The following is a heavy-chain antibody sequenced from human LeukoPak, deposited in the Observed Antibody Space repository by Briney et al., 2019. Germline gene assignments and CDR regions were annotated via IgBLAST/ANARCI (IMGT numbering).Heavy chain of an antibody. D-gene: IGHD3-10*01. V-gene: IGHV4-61*01. Sequence: PSETLSLTCTVSGGSVSSGSYYWSWIRQPPGKGLEWIGYIYYSGSTNYNPSLKSRVIISVDTSKKQFSLKLSSVTAADTAVYYCARARGGLLSQGFDYWGQGTLVTVSS. CDR3: ARARGGLLSQGFDY. J-gene: IGHJ4*02. CDR1: GGSVSSGSYY. CDR2: IYYSGST.